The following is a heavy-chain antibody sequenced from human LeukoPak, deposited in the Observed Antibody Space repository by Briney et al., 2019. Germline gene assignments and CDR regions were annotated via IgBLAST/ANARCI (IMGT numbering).Heavy chain of an antibody. V-gene: IGHV4-39*01. Sequence: SETLSLTCTVSGGSISSSSYYWGWIRQPPGKGLEWIGSIYYSGSTYYNPSLKSRVTISVDTSKNQFSLKLSSVTAADTAVYYCARHLFGELLLFDYWGQGTLVTVSS. J-gene: IGHJ4*02. D-gene: IGHD1-26*01. CDR2: IYYSGST. CDR1: GGSISSSSYY. CDR3: ARHLFGELLLFDY.